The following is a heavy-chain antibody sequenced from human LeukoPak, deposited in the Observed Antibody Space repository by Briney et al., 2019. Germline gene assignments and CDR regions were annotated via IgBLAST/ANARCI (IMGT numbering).Heavy chain of an antibody. CDR1: GFTFSSYW. CDR2: IKQDGSEK. Sequence: GGSLRLSCAASGFTFSSYWMSWVRQAPGKGLEWVANIKQDGSEKYYVDSVKGRFTISRDNAKNSLYLQMNSLRAEDTAVYYCARSLYGSGSSPAVFDYWGQGTLVTVSS. V-gene: IGHV3-7*03. D-gene: IGHD3-10*01. J-gene: IGHJ4*02. CDR3: ARSLYGSGSSPAVFDY.